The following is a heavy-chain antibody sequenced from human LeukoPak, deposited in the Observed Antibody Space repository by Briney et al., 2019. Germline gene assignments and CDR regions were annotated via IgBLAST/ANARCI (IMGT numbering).Heavy chain of an antibody. J-gene: IGHJ4*02. D-gene: IGHD2-2*01. CDR1: GGSFSGYY. Sequence: SETLSLTCAVYGGSFSGYYWSWIRQPPGKGLEWIGEINHSGSTNYNPSLKSRVTISVDTSKNQFSLKLSSVTAADTAVYDSVRLGLAGSIFDYWGQGTLVTVSS. CDR3: VRLGLAGSIFDY. V-gene: IGHV4-34*01. CDR2: INHSGST.